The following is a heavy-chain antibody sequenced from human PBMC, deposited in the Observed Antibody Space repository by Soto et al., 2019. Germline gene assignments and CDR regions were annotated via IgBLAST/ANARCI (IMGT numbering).Heavy chain of an antibody. J-gene: IGHJ5*01. Sequence: PGGSLRLSCVASGITFNPNAMIWVRQAPGKGLEWVSAIDGDGGDTFFADFVKGRFTMSRDNSKNTVYLHMRSLTAEDTALYYCARGRFAVGSDWFDSWGPGTLVTVSS. CDR2: IDGDGGDT. V-gene: IGHV3-23*01. CDR3: ARGRFAVGSDWFDS. D-gene: IGHD3-16*01. CDR1: GITFNPNA.